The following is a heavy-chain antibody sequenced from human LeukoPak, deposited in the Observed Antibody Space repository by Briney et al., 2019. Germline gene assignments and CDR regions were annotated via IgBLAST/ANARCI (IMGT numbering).Heavy chain of an antibody. V-gene: IGHV3-30*18. CDR3: AKDRRDGGYPYYFDY. J-gene: IGHJ4*02. D-gene: IGHD5-12*01. Sequence: GRSLRLSCAASGFTSSSYGMHWVRQAPGKGLEWVAVISYDGSNKYYADSVKGRFTISRDNSKNTLYLQMNSLRAEDTAVYYCAKDRRDGGYPYYFDYWGRGTLVTVSS. CDR2: ISYDGSNK. CDR1: GFTSSSYG.